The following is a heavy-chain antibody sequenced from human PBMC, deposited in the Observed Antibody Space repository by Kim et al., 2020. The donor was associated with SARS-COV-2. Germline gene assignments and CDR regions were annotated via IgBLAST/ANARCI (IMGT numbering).Heavy chain of an antibody. CDR2: ISYDGSNK. Sequence: GGSLRLSCAASGFTFSSYGMHWVRQAPGKGLEWVAVISYDGSNKYYADSVKGRFTISRYNSKNTLYLQMNSLRAEDTAVYYCAKDRPTYDYVWGSYRWSGIDYWGQGTLVTVSS. V-gene: IGHV3-30*18. CDR3: AKDRPTYDYVWGSYRWSGIDY. CDR1: GFTFSSYG. J-gene: IGHJ4*02. D-gene: IGHD3-16*02.